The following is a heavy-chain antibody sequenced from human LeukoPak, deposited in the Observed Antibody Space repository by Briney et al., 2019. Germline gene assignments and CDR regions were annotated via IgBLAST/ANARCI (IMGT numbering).Heavy chain of an antibody. V-gene: IGHV4-34*01. Sequence: SSETLSLTCAVYGGSFSGYYWSWIRQPPGKGLEWIGEINHSGGTNYNPSLKSRVTISVDTSKNQFSLKLSSVTAADTAVYYCARGRNRDSSGYYYVAPYYYYMDVWGKGTTVTVSS. CDR1: GGSFSGYY. D-gene: IGHD3-22*01. CDR2: INHSGGT. CDR3: ARGRNRDSSGYYYVAPYYYYMDV. J-gene: IGHJ6*03.